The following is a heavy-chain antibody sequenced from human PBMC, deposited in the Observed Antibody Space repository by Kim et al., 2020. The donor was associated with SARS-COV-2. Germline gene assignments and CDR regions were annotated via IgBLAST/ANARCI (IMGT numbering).Heavy chain of an antibody. D-gene: IGHD3-16*01. V-gene: IGHV4-4*09. CDR2: T. CDR3: ARMISRAFDI. J-gene: IGHJ3*02. Sequence: TTYNPSLQSRVTISVDTSKNQFSLKLSSVTAADTAVYYCARMISRAFDIWGQGTMVTVSS.